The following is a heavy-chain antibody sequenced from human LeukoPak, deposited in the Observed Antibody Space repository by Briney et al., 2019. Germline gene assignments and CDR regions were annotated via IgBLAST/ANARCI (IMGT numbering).Heavy chain of an antibody. D-gene: IGHD1-7*01. CDR3: ARDPQTNYFDY. Sequence: AASVTVSCKASGYTFTGYYMHWVRQAPGQGLEWMGWINPNSGGTNYAQKFQGRVTMTRDTSISTAYMELSRLRSDDTAVYYCARDPQTNYFDYWGQGTLVTVSS. J-gene: IGHJ4*02. V-gene: IGHV1-2*02. CDR1: GYTFTGYY. CDR2: INPNSGGT.